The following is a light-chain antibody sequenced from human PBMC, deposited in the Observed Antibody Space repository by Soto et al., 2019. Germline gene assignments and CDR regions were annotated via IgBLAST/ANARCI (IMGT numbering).Light chain of an antibody. Sequence: SPGDRATLSCRASQSVSSQLAWYQQKPGQAPRLLIYDASNRATVILARFSGSGSETDFTFTISSLEPEDFAVYYCQQRSNWLITFGQGTRLEIK. CDR1: QSVSSQ. CDR3: QQRSNWLIT. V-gene: IGKV3-11*01. J-gene: IGKJ5*01. CDR2: DAS.